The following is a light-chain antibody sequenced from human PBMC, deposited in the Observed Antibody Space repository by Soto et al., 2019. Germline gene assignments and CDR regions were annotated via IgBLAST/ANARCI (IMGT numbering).Light chain of an antibody. CDR1: ESVSGH. CDR2: GAA. CDR3: HQYHYWWT. V-gene: IGKV3-15*01. J-gene: IGKJ1*01. Sequence: EIVMTQSPATLSVSPGERVTLSCRASESVSGHLAWYQQKPGQAPRLIISGAATRATGVPARFSGWGSGTEFTLTISSLQSEDFAVYYCHQYHYWWTFGQGTRVEIK.